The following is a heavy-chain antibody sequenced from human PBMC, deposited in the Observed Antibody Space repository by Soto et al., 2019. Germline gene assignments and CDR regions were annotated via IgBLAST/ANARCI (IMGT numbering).Heavy chain of an antibody. CDR1: GGSISSSSYY. J-gene: IGHJ4*02. CDR2: IYYSGST. Sequence: SETLSLTCTVSGGSISSSSYYWGWIRQPPGKGLEWIGSIYYSGSTYYNPSLKSRVNISVDTSKNQFSLKLSSVTAADTAVYYCARDKITGLFDYWGQGTLVTVSS. D-gene: IGHD2-8*02. CDR3: ARDKITGLFDY. V-gene: IGHV4-39*02.